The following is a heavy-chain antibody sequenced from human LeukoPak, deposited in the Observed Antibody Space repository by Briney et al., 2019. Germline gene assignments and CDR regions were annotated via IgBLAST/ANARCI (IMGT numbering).Heavy chain of an antibody. CDR2: IYSGGST. V-gene: IGHV3-53*01. D-gene: IGHD3-9*01. Sequence: GGSLRLSCAASGFTVSSNYMSWVRQAPGKGLEWVSVIYSGGSTYYADSVKGRFTISRDNSKNTLYLQMNSLRAEDTAVYYCAKDGGEYYDILTGYYPRLYYMDVWGKGTTVTISS. J-gene: IGHJ6*03. CDR3: AKDGGEYYDILTGYYPRLYYMDV. CDR1: GFTVSSNY.